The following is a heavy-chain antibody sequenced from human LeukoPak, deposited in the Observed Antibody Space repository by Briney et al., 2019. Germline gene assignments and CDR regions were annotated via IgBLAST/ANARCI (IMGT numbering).Heavy chain of an antibody. CDR1: GFAFSSYA. J-gene: IGHJ6*02. V-gene: IGHV3-48*02. CDR2: ISSSSSTI. CDR3: AIGPYGMDV. Sequence: GGSLRLSCAASGFAFSSYAMHWVRQAPGKGLEWVSYISSSSSTIYYADSVKGRFTISRDNAKNSLYLQMNILRDEDTAVYYCAIGPYGMDVWGHGTTVTVSS.